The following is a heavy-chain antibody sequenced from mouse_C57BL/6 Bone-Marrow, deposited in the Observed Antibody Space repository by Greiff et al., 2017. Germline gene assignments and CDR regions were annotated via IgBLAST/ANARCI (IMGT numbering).Heavy chain of an antibody. CDR1: GYTFTSYW. V-gene: IGHV1-50*01. Sequence: QVQLQQPGAELVKPGASVKLSCKASGYTFTSYWMQWVKQRPGQGLEWIGEIDPSDSYTNYNQKFKGKATLTVDTSSSTAYMQLSSLTAKDSAVYYCARRGLRLGFAYWGQGTLVTVSA. CDR2: IDPSDSYT. D-gene: IGHD2-4*01. CDR3: ARRGLRLGFAY. J-gene: IGHJ3*01.